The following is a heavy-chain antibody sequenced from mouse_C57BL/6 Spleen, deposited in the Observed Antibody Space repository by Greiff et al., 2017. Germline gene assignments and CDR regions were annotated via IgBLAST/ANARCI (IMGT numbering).Heavy chain of an antibody. CDR3: TRSITTVVATDAMDY. D-gene: IGHD1-1*01. CDR1: GYTFTDYE. Sequence: VQLQQSGAELVRPGASVTLSCKASGYTFTDYEMHWVKQTPVHGLEWIGAIDPETGGTAYNQKFKGKAILTADTSSSTAYMELRSLTSEDSAVYYCTRSITTVVATDAMDYWGQGTSVTVAS. V-gene: IGHV1-15*01. J-gene: IGHJ4*01. CDR2: IDPETGGT.